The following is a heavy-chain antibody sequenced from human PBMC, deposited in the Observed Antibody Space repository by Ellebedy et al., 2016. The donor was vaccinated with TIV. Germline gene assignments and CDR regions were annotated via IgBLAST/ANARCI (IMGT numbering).Heavy chain of an antibody. V-gene: IGHV3-72*01. CDR2: IRSKRYGGTT. J-gene: IGHJ3*02. CDR1: GFTFSDYY. D-gene: IGHD5-24*01. CDR3: VREGKKGDNWRGFDI. Sequence: PGGSLRLSCAASGFTFSDYYMQWVRQAPGKGLEWVGFIRSKRYGGTTEYAASVKGRFTISRDDSKNSVYLQMNSLKSEDTAVYYCVREGKKGDNWRGFDIWGQGTMVSVSP.